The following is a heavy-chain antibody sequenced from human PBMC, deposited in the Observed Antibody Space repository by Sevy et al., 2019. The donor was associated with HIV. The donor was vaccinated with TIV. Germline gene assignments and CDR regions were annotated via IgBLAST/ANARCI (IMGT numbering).Heavy chain of an antibody. J-gene: IGHJ4*01. CDR3: SRSVYGSGTYLNDY. CDR1: GYTFTGYY. Sequence: ASVKVSCKASGYTFTGYYIHWVRQAPGQGLEWMGWIIPSSGGTNYGQKFLGRVTMTRDTSISTAYLELHRLTSDDTAVYYCSRSVYGSGTYLNDYWGHGTLVTVSS. D-gene: IGHD3-10*01. V-gene: IGHV1-2*02. CDR2: IIPSSGGT.